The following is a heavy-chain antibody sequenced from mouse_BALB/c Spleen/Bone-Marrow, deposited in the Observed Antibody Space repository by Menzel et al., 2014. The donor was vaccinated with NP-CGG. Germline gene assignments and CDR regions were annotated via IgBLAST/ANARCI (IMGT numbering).Heavy chain of an antibody. Sequence: VQLQQSGPELVKPGASVKMSCKASGYTFTDYVISWVKRRTGQGLEWIGEIDPGRGSSFYNEKFKAKATLTADKSANTAYMQLSSLTPEDSAVYFCARDGSFAAMDYWGQGTSLTVSS. CDR1: GYTFTDYV. D-gene: IGHD1-1*02. J-gene: IGHJ4*01. CDR3: ARDGSFAAMDY. CDR2: IDPGRGSS. V-gene: IGHV1-77*01.